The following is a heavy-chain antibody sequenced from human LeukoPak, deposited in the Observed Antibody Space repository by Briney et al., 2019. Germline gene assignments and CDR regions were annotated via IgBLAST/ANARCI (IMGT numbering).Heavy chain of an antibody. J-gene: IGHJ5*02. CDR3: ARDWIKWELAWFDP. CDR1: GYTFTSYG. CDR2: ISAYNGNT. D-gene: IGHD1-26*01. V-gene: IGHV1-18*01. Sequence: ASVNVSCKASGYTFTSYGISWVRQAPGQGLEWMGWISAYNGNTNYAQKLQGRVTMTTDTSASTAYMELSSLRSEDTAVYYCARDWIKWELAWFDPWGQGTLVTVSS.